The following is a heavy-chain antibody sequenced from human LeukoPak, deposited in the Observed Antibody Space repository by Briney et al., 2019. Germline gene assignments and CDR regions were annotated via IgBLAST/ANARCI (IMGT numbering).Heavy chain of an antibody. J-gene: IGHJ4*02. CDR3: AKDYYDSSGPSFDY. V-gene: IGHV3-23*01. CDR2: ISGSGSST. CDR1: GFTFSRYA. D-gene: IGHD3-22*01. Sequence: PGGSLRLSCAASGFTFSRYAMRWVRQAPGGGLEWVSVISGSGSSTYYADSVKGRFTISRDTSKNTLYLQMNSLRAEDTAIYYCAKDYYDSSGPSFDYWGQGTLVTVSS.